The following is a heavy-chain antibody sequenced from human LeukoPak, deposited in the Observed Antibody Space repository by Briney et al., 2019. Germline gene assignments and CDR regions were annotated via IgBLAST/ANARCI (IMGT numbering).Heavy chain of an antibody. Sequence: PGGSLRLSCAASGFTFSSYGMHWVRQAPGKGLEWVAVIWYDGSNKYYADSVKGRFTISRDNSKNTLYLQMNSLRAEDTAVYYCARGGHGRSCRASSTSCYLGYWGQGTLVTVSS. CDR1: GFTFSSYG. CDR2: IWYDGSNK. D-gene: IGHD2-2*01. V-gene: IGHV3-33*01. CDR3: ARGGHGRSCRASSTSCYLGY. J-gene: IGHJ4*02.